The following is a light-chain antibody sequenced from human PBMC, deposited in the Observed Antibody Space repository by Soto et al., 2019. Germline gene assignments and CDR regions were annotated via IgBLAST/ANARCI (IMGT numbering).Light chain of an antibody. CDR2: DAS. Sequence: EIVMTQSPATQSVSPGERATLSCRASQSVSRNVAWYQQKPGQAPRLLIHDASTRATGISVRFSGSGSGTEVTLTISSLQSEDFAVYYCQQYNNWLWTFGQGTKVEIK. CDR3: QQYNNWLWT. CDR1: QSVSRN. V-gene: IGKV3-15*01. J-gene: IGKJ1*01.